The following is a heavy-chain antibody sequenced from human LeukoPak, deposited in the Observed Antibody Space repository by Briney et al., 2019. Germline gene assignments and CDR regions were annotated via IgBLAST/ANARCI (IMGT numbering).Heavy chain of an antibody. D-gene: IGHD2-21*01. V-gene: IGHV1-69*04. Sequence: ASVKVSCKASGGTFSSYAISWVRQAPGQGLEWMGRIIPILDIANYAQKFQGRVTITADKSTSTAYMELSSLRSEDTAVYYCARAAGGAYFDYWGQGTLVTVSS. J-gene: IGHJ4*02. CDR1: GGTFSSYA. CDR3: ARAAGGAYFDY. CDR2: IIPILDIA.